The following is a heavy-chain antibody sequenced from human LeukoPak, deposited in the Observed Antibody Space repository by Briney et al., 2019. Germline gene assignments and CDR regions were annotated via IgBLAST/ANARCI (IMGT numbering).Heavy chain of an antibody. CDR2: IKQDGSDK. Sequence: GGSLRLSCAASGFTFSDYWMTWVRQAPGKGLEWVANIKQDGSDKYYVDSVKGRFTISRDNANNLLYLQMNALRAEDTAVYYCARGGTPRVRVAINWFDPWGQGSLVTVPS. D-gene: IGHD3-16*01. J-gene: IGHJ5*02. CDR1: GFTFSDYW. CDR3: ARGGTPRVRVAINWFDP. V-gene: IGHV3-7*03.